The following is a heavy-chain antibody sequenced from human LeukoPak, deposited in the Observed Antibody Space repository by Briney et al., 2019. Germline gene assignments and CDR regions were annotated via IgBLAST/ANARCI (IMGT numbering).Heavy chain of an antibody. V-gene: IGHV1-69*04. CDR1: GGTFSSYA. CDR3: ARHFSIGWFDP. Sequence: SVKVSCKASGGTFSSYAISWVRQAPGQGLEWMGRIIPILGIANYAQKFQGRVTITADKSTSTAYMELSSLRSDDTAVYYCARHFSIGWFDPWGQGTLVTVSS. J-gene: IGHJ5*02. CDR2: IIPILGIA. D-gene: IGHD3-22*01.